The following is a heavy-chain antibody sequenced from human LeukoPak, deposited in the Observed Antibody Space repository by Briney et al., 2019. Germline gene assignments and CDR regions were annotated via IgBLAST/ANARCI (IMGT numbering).Heavy chain of an antibody. Sequence: GESLKISCQGFGYSFTSYWIGWVRQMPGKGLEWMGIIYPCDSDTRYSPSFQGKVTISADKSISTAYLQWSSLKASDTAMYYCARHIGSGSYYKRGMDVWGQGTTVTVSS. CDR2: IYPCDSDT. J-gene: IGHJ6*02. CDR3: ARHIGSGSYYKRGMDV. CDR1: GYSFTSYW. D-gene: IGHD3-10*01. V-gene: IGHV5-51*01.